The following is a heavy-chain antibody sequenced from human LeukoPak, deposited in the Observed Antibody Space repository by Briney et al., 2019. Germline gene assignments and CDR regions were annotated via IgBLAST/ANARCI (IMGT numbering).Heavy chain of an antibody. D-gene: IGHD1-26*01. J-gene: IGHJ4*02. CDR1: GYTITAYY. Sequence: ASVKVSCKASGYTITAYYVHWVRQAPGQGLEWMGLIKANSGGTIYAQMFRGRVTMTRDTSISTAYMELSRLTSDDTAVYYCARVEGSAATSGDWGQGTLVTVSS. CDR3: ARVEGSAATSGD. CDR2: IKANSGGT. V-gene: IGHV1-2*02.